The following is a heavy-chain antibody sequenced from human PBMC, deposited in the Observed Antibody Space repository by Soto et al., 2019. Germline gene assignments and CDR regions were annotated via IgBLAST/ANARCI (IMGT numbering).Heavy chain of an antibody. Sequence: GGSLRLSCAVSGFIFSDYYMSWIRQAPGKGLEWVSYISRRGDIIYYADSVKGRFTISRDNAKNSLYLQMNSLREEDTAVYYCARDLGYYDSIGYFDYWGQVTLVTVSS. CDR1: GFIFSDYY. CDR2: ISRRGDII. V-gene: IGHV3-11*01. J-gene: IGHJ4*02. D-gene: IGHD3-22*01. CDR3: ARDLGYYDSIGYFDY.